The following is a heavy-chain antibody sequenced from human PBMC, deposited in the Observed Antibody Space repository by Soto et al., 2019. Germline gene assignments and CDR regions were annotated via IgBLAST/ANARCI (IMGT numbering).Heavy chain of an antibody. CDR3: SRDPGFGAIDY. CDR2: INPDGSVA. Sequence: GGSLRLSCAASGFTFSSSWMAWVRQAPGKGLEWVALINPDGSVASYVGSVRGRFIISRDNAQNSLYLQMNSVSAEDTAVYYCSRDPGFGAIDYWGQGSLVTVSS. J-gene: IGHJ4*02. V-gene: IGHV3-7*01. D-gene: IGHD3-10*01. CDR1: GFTFSSSW.